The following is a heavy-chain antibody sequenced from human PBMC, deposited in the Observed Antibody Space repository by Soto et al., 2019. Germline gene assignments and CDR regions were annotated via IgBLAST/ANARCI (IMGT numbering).Heavy chain of an antibody. CDR1: GYRFETYA. D-gene: IGHD3-3*01. Sequence: QVQLVQSGAEVKKPGASVKVSCKSSGYRFETYAMSWVRQAPGQGLEWMGWIRAYNTDTYYAEKFQDRVIMTTDTSTGTAYMELRSLRSDDTAVYYCARGHGVIIGAMDVWGQGTAVTVSS. CDR3: ARGHGVIIGAMDV. CDR2: IRAYNTDT. J-gene: IGHJ6*02. V-gene: IGHV1-18*01.